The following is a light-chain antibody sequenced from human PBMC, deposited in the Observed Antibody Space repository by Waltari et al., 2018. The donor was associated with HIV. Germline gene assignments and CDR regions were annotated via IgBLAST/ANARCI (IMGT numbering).Light chain of an antibody. CDR2: DIT. CDR3: NSYTSSNTFV. V-gene: IGLV2-14*03. J-gene: IGLJ1*01. CDR1: SDHVGGYNY. Sequence: SALTQPASVSGSPGQSLTISCPGTSDHVGGYNYVSWYQHHPGKAPKVIIYDITKRPSGISDRFSGSKSGNTASLTISGLQAEDEADYYCNSYTSSNTFVFGTGTKVTVL.